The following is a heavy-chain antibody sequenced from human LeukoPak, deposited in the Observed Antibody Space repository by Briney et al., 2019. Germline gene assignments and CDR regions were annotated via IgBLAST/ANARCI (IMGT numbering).Heavy chain of an antibody. Sequence: GESLKISCKGSGYSFTSYWIGWVRQMPGKALEWMGIIFPGDSDTRYSPSFQGQVTISADKSISTAYLQWSSLKASDTAMYYCARSRYSSSSRYFQHWGQGTLVTVSS. CDR2: IFPGDSDT. CDR3: ARSRYSSSSRYFQH. J-gene: IGHJ1*01. CDR1: GYSFTSYW. D-gene: IGHD6-6*01. V-gene: IGHV5-51*01.